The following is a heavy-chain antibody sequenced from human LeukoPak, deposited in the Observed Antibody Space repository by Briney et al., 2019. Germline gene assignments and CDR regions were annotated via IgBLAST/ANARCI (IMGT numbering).Heavy chain of an antibody. CDR1: GFAVSTNY. D-gene: IGHD2-2*01. J-gene: IGHJ4*02. V-gene: IGHV3-53*01. CDR2: MCSGDNT. CDR3: ARDHGRGYCSSTSCYPGVDY. Sequence: HPGGSLRLSCAASGFAVSTNYMSWVRQAPGKGLEWVSVMCSGDNTYYSDSVKGRFTIPRDNSKNMLNLQMNRLRAEDTAVYYCARDHGRGYCSSTSCYPGVDYWGQGTLVTASS.